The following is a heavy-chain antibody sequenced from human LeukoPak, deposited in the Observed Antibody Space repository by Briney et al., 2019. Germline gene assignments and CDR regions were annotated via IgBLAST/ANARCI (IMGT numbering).Heavy chain of an antibody. D-gene: IGHD3-22*01. CDR2: IYYSGST. CDR3: ARDREIHYYDSSGYNPAEGAYFDY. V-gene: IGHV4-39*07. J-gene: IGHJ4*02. Sequence: SETLSLTCTVSGGSISSSSYYWGWIRQPPGKGLEWIGSIYYSGSTYYNPSLKSRVTISVDTSKNQFSLKLSSVTAADTAVYYCARDREIHYYDSSGYNPAEGAYFDYWGQGTLVTVSS. CDR1: GGSISSSSYY.